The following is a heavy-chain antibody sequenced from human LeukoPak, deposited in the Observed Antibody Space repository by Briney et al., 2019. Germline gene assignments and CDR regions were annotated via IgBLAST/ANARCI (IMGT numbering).Heavy chain of an antibody. V-gene: IGHV3-74*01. CDR3: ARELAYNWNDPVYFDY. D-gene: IGHD1-1*01. Sequence: PGGSLRLSCAASGFTFSTYWMHWVRQVPGKGLVWVSRINPDGSYTSDADSVKGRFTISRDNAKNTLYLQMNSLRAEDTAVYYCARELAYNWNDPVYFDYWGQGTLVTVSS. CDR2: INPDGSYT. J-gene: IGHJ4*02. CDR1: GFTFSTYW.